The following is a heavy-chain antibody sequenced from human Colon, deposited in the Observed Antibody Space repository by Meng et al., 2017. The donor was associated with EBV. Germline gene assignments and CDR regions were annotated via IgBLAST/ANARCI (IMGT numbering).Heavy chain of an antibody. CDR1: GGSISSGTYY. J-gene: IGHJ5*02. V-gene: IGHV4-31*02. CDR2: IHYSGST. Sequence: VRLQESGPGLVQPSQTLSLTCTVSGGSISSGTYYWGWIRQLPGKGLEWIAYIHYSGSTYYSPSLKSRVTISVDTSKNQLSLKLSSMTAADTAVYYCARYVFDSSSLYSNWFDPWGQGTLVTVSS. CDR3: ARYVFDSSSLYSNWFDP. D-gene: IGHD3-22*01.